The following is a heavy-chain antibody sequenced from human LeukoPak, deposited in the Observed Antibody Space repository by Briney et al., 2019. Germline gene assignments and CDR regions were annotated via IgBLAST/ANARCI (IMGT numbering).Heavy chain of an antibody. CDR3: ATNSGSSYRYFDS. CDR1: GGSISSYY. D-gene: IGHD1-26*01. J-gene: IGHJ4*02. CDR2: IYYSEST. V-gene: IGHV4-59*01. Sequence: SETLSLTCTVSGGSISSYYWSWIRQPPGKGLEWIGYIYYSESTNYNPSLKSRVTISVDTSQNQFSLKLSSVTAADTAVYYCATNSGSSYRYFDSWGQGTLVTVSS.